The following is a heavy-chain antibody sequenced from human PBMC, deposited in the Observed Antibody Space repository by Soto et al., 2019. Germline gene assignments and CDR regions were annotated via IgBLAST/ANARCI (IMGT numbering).Heavy chain of an antibody. Sequence: EVQLVESGGRLVEPGGSLRLSCAASGLIFSDAWMNWVRQAPGKGLEWVGRIKSKINGGTTDYAAPVKGRFIISRDDSKNTLYLQMNSLKTEDTAVYYCTTDHPPGPIAAAGSGYFDYWGQGTLATVSS. CDR1: GLIFSDAW. CDR3: TTDHPPGPIAAAGSGYFDY. J-gene: IGHJ4*02. V-gene: IGHV3-15*07. CDR2: IKSKINGGTT. D-gene: IGHD6-13*01.